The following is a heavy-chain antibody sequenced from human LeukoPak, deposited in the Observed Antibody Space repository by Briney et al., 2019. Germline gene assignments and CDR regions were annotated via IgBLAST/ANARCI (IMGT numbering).Heavy chain of an antibody. V-gene: IGHV4-31*11. CDR2: IYYSGST. CDR1: GGSFSGYY. D-gene: IGHD3-10*01. Sequence: SETLSLTCAVYGGSFSGYYWSWIRQHPGKGLEWIGYIYYSGSTYYNPSLKSRVTISVDTSKNQFSLKLSSVTAADTAVYYCAREGYYYGSGSRPGDIWGQGTMVTVSS. CDR3: AREGYYYGSGSRPGDI. J-gene: IGHJ3*02.